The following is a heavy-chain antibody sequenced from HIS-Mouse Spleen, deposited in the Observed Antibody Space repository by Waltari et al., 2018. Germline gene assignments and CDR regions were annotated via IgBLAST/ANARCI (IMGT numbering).Heavy chain of an antibody. Sequence: QVQLVQSGAEVKKPGSSVKVSCKASGGTFSSYAISWGRQAPGQGLEWMGRIIPILGIANYAQKFQGRVTITADKSTSTAYMELSSLRSEDTAVYYCAREIPYSSSWYDWYFDLWGRGTLVTVSS. V-gene: IGHV1-69*04. J-gene: IGHJ2*01. CDR3: AREIPYSSSWYDWYFDL. CDR1: GGTFSSYA. D-gene: IGHD6-13*01. CDR2: IIPILGIA.